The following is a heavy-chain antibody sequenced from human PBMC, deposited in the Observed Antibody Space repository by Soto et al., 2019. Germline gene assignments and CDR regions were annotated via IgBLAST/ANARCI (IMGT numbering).Heavy chain of an antibody. D-gene: IGHD2-15*01. CDR3: ARETLAEDIVVVVAAPGSYGMDV. J-gene: IGHJ6*02. CDR2: IWYDGSNK. V-gene: IGHV3-33*01. CDR1: GFTFSSYG. Sequence: GGSLRLSCAPSGFTFSSYGMHWARQAPGKGLEWVAVIWYDGSNKVYADSVKGRFTISRDNAKNSLYLQMNSLRDEDTAVYYCARETLAEDIVVVVAAPGSYGMDVWGQGTTVTVSS.